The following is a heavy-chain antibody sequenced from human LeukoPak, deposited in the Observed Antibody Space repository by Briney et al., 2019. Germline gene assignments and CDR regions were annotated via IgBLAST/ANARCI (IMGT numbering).Heavy chain of an antibody. D-gene: IGHD2-2*01. Sequence: GGSLRLSCAASGFTFSSYAMHWVRQAPGKGLEWVAVISYDGSNKYYADSVKGRFTISRDNSKNTLYLQMNSLRAEDTAVYYCARGYQTYYYYYYYMDVWGKGTTVTISS. V-gene: IGHV3-30*04. CDR3: ARGYQTYYYYYYYMDV. CDR2: ISYDGSNK. J-gene: IGHJ6*03. CDR1: GFTFSSYA.